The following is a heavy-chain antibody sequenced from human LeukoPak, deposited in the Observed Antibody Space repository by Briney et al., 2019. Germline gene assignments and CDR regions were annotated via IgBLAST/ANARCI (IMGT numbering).Heavy chain of an antibody. CDR3: ANMGYSYAPGLFDP. D-gene: IGHD5-18*01. CDR1: GGSISSSGYY. Sequence: SETLSLTCTVSGGSISSSGYYWGWIRQTPGKGLEWIGSIYYSWSNYHSPSLKSRVSMSVDTSKNQFSLKLSSVTAADTAVYYCANMGYSYAPGLFDPWGQGTLVTVSS. J-gene: IGHJ5*02. CDR2: IYYSWSN. V-gene: IGHV4-39*07.